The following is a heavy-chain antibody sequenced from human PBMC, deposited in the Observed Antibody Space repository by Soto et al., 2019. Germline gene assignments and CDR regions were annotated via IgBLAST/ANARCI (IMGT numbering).Heavy chain of an antibody. Sequence: GGSLRLSCAASGFICSSYDMSWVRQAPGKGLEWVSTILVDGRTFYVDSVKGRFTISGDSSKNTVYLQMNSLTAGDTALYYCAKATATGGGAFDICGQGTMVTVSS. D-gene: IGHD2-8*02. V-gene: IGHV3-23*01. CDR2: ILVDGRT. CDR3: AKATATGGGAFDI. J-gene: IGHJ3*02. CDR1: GFICSSYD.